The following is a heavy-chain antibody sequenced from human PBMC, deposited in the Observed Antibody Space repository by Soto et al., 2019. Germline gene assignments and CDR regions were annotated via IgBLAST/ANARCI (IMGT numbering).Heavy chain of an antibody. CDR3: ARYCSGGSCYLAY. D-gene: IGHD2-15*01. Sequence: SETLSLTCTVSGGSISSYYWSWIRQPPGKGLEWTGYIYYSGSTNYNPSLKSRVTISVDTSKNQFSLKLSSVTAADTAVYYCARYCSGGSCYLAYWGQGTLVPVSS. CDR1: GGSISSYY. CDR2: IYYSGST. V-gene: IGHV4-59*01. J-gene: IGHJ4*02.